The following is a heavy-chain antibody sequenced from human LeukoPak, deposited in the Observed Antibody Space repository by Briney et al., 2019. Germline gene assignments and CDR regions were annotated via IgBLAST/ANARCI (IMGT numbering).Heavy chain of an antibody. V-gene: IGHV3-30*02. Sequence: GGSLRLSCAASGFTFSSYGMHWVRQAPGKGLEWVAFIRYDGSNKYYADSVKGRFTISRDNSKNTLFLQMNSLRAEDRAVYYCAKDSLRTVPKASFDSWGQGTLVTVSS. D-gene: IGHD2-2*01. J-gene: IGHJ4*02. CDR3: AKDSLRTVPKASFDS. CDR1: GFTFSSYG. CDR2: IRYDGSNK.